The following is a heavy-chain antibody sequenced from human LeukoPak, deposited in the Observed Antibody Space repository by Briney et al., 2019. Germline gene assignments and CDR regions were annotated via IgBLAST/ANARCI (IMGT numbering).Heavy chain of an antibody. CDR3: ARAAGYCSSTSCYMMKYFQH. CDR1: GGTFSSYA. D-gene: IGHD2-2*02. J-gene: IGHJ1*01. Sequence: GASVKVSCKASGGTFSSYAISWVRQAPGQGLEWMGGIIPIFGTANYAQKFQGRVTITADESTSTAYMELNSLRSEDTAVYYCARAAGYCSSTSCYMMKYFQHWGQGTLVTVSS. V-gene: IGHV1-69*13. CDR2: IIPIFGTA.